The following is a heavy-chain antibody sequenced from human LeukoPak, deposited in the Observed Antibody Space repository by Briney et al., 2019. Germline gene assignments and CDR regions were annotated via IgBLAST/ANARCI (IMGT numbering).Heavy chain of an antibody. CDR2: ISYDGSNK. D-gene: IGHD3-22*01. CDR3: ARGPLYYSDSRGNPGDH. V-gene: IGHV3-30*04. CDR1: GFTFSSYA. J-gene: IGHJ4*02. Sequence: GGSLRLSCAASGFTFSSYAMHWVRQAPGKGLEWVAVISYDGSNKYYADSVKGRFTISRDNSKNTLYLQMSSPRAEDTAVYYCARGPLYYSDSRGNPGDHWGQGTLVTVSS.